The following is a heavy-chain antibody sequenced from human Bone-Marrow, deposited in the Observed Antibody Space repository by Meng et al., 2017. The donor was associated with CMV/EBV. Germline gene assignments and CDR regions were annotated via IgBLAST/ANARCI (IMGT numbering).Heavy chain of an antibody. D-gene: IGHD6-6*01. J-gene: IGHJ4*02. CDR1: GFTFSSYA. CDR3: ARGDVLYFDY. CDR2: ISYDGSNK. V-gene: IGHV3-30-3*01. Sequence: GGSFRLSCAASGFTFSSYAMHWVRQAPGKGLEWVAVISYDGSNKYYADSVKGRFTISRDNSKNTLYLQMNSLRAEDTAVYYCARGDVLYFDYWGQGTLVTVSS.